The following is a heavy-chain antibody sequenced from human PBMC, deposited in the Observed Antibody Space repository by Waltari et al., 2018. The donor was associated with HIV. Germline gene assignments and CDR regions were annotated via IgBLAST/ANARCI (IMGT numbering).Heavy chain of an antibody. J-gene: IGHJ3*02. CDR1: GFPVRDTY. D-gene: IGHD2-15*01. Sequence: EVGLVESGGGLIQPGGTLRPSCIASGFPVRDTYMTWVRQAPGNGLEWVSVIYADDSTFYADSVKGRFIISRDYSKNTLYLQMSSLRADDSAVYFCARGSFSSGGGAFDIWGLGAKVSVSS. CDR3: ARGSFSSGGGAFDI. V-gene: IGHV3-53*01. CDR2: IYADDST.